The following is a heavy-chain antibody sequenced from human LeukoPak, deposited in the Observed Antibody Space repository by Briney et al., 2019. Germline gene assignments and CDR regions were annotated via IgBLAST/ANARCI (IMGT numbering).Heavy chain of an antibody. D-gene: IGHD3-16*01. CDR1: GFTFSSYS. J-gene: IGHJ3*02. CDR3: ARDTEVVGIMITFGGVTGAFDI. Sequence: PGGSLRLSCAASGFTFSSYSMNWVRQAPGKGLEWVSSISSSSSYIYYADSVKGRFTISKDNAKNSLYLQMNSLRAEDTAVYYCARDTEVVGIMITFGGVTGAFDIWGQGTMVTVSS. CDR2: ISSSSSYI. V-gene: IGHV3-21*01.